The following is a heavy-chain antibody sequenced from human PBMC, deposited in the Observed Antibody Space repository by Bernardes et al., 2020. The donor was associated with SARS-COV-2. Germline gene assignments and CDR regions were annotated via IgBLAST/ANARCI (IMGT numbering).Heavy chain of an antibody. J-gene: IGHJ4*02. CDR3: AKDRLRMAGTDFDY. V-gene: IGHV3-23*01. CDR1: GFTFSSYA. CDR2: ISGSGGST. Sequence: VALRLSCAASGFTFSSYAMSWVRQAPGKGLEWVSAISGSGGSTYYADSVKGRFTISRDNSKNTLYLQMNSLRAEDTAVYYCAKDRLRMAGTDFDYWGQGTLVTVSS. D-gene: IGHD6-19*01.